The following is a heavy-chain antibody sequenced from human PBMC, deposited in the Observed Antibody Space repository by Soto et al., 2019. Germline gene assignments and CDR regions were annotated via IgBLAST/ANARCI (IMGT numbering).Heavy chain of an antibody. CDR1: FTTYD. V-gene: IGHV1-8*01. D-gene: IGHD6-19*01. Sequence: QVQLVQSGAEVKKPGASVKVSCTFTTYDINWLRQAAGQGLEWLAWMNPNSGDTRYTQKLQGRVTMTRDTSKFTAYMELTNLRSDDTAVYYCARGPGSSDWRFSYYYMDVWDQGTTVTVSS. CDR2: MNPNSGDT. J-gene: IGHJ6*02. CDR3: ARGPGSSDWRFSYYYMDV.